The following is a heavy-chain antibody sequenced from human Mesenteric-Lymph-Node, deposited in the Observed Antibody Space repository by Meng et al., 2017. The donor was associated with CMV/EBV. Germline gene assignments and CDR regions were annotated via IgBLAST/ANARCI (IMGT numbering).Heavy chain of an antibody. CDR1: GFDFRSYV. J-gene: IGHJ4*02. CDR3: SRDVNWVLFDY. Sequence: GESLKISCVASGFDFRSYVMHWVRQPPGKGLEWVSRISHDATTTNYADSVKGRFTVSRDNARNTLYLQMNSLRAEDTAVYYCSRDVNWVLFDYWGQGTLVTVSS. CDR2: ISHDATTT. D-gene: IGHD1-1*01. V-gene: IGHV3-74*01.